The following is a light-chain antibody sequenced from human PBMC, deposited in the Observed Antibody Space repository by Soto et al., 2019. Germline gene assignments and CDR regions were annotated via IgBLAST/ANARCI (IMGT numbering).Light chain of an antibody. V-gene: IGLV3-9*01. CDR1: NIATKN. Sequence: SYELTQPLSVSVALGQTARITCGGNNIATKNVHWNQQKPGQAPVLVIYRIDSRPSGIPERFSGSNSGNTATLTISRAQAGDEADYYCQVWDSSTPVIFGGGTKLTVL. J-gene: IGLJ2*01. CDR3: QVWDSSTPVI. CDR2: RID.